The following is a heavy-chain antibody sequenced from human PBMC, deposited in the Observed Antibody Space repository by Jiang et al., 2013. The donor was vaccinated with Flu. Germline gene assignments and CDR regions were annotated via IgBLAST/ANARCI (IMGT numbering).Heavy chain of an antibody. CDR3: VKELGFCSSTSCYAFDY. CDR2: ISWNGITL. CDR1: GFTFDDYA. Sequence: GGLVQPGRSLRLSCAASGFTFDDYAMHWVRQAPGKGLEWVSGISWNGITLGYADSVKGRFTISRDNAKNSLYLQMNSLRAEDTALYYCVKELGFCSSTSCYAFDYWGQGSLVTVSS. J-gene: IGHJ4*02. D-gene: IGHD2-2*01. V-gene: IGHV3-9*01.